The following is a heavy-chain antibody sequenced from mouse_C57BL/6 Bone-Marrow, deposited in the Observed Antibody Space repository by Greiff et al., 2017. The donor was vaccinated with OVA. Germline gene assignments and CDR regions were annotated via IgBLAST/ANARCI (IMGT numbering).Heavy chain of an antibody. D-gene: IGHD3-2*02. CDR1: GYTFTSYW. J-gene: IGHJ2*01. CDR3: ARGAAQARFDY. CDR2: IDPSDSYT. V-gene: IGHV1-69*01. Sequence: QVQLQQPGAELVMPGASVKLSCKASGYTFTSYWMHWVKQRPGQGLEWIGEIDPSDSYTNYNQKFKGKSTLTVDKSSSTAYMQLSSLTSEDSAVYYCARGAAQARFDYWGQGTTLTVSS.